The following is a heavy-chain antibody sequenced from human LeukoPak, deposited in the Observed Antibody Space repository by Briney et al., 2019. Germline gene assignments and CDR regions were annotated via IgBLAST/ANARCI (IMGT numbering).Heavy chain of an antibody. CDR1: GGSISSYY. V-gene: IGHV4-4*07. J-gene: IGHJ6*03. D-gene: IGHD1-26*01. CDR3: ARDIVGATSYYYYHMDV. CDR2: IYTSGST. Sequence: PSETLSLTCTASGGSISSYYWSWIRQPAGKGLEWIGRIYTSGSTNYNPSLKSRVTMSVDTSKNQFSLKLSSVTAADTAVYYCARDIVGATSYYYYHMDVWGKGTTVTVSS.